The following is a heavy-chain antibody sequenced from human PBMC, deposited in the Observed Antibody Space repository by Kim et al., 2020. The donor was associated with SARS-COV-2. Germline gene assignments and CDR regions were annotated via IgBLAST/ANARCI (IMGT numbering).Heavy chain of an antibody. CDR2: ISSSSSYI. CDR3: ARDIVATISAILRYQTNYYYYGMDV. CDR1: GFTFSSYS. J-gene: IGHJ6*02. D-gene: IGHD5-12*01. V-gene: IGHV3-21*01. Sequence: GGSLRLSCAASGFTFSSYSMNWVRQAPGKGLEWVSSISSSSSYIYYADSVKGRFTISRDNAKNSLYLQMNSLRAEDTAVYYCARDIVATISAILRYQTNYYYYGMDVWGQGTTVTVSS.